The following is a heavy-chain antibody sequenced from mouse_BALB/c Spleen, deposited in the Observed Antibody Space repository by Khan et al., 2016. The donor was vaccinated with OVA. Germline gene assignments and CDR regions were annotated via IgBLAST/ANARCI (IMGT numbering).Heavy chain of an antibody. CDR2: IDPANGKT. CDR3: AHSLLLNALDY. D-gene: IGHD1-2*01. Sequence: VQLQQPGAEFVKPGASVKLSCTASGFNIEDTYIHWVKQRPEQGLEWIGKIDPANGKTNYDPKFQGKATITADTSSNTAYLHLSSLTSEDTVVYYCAHSLLLNALDYWGQGTSVTVSS. CDR1: GFNIEDTY. V-gene: IGHV14-3*02. J-gene: IGHJ4*01.